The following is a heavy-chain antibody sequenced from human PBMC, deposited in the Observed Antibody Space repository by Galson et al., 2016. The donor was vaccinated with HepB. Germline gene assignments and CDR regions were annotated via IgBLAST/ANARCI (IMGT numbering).Heavy chain of an antibody. CDR2: IYSGGTA. J-gene: IGHJ6*02. CDR1: GFVFSNFG. CDR3: ARVPGYYYGMDV. V-gene: IGHV3-53*01. Sequence: SLRLSCAASGFVFSNFGLSWVRQAPWKGLEWVSVIYSGGTAYFADSGGSTYYAYADSVKGRFTISRDNSKNTLYLQMNSLRTEDTSVYYCARVPGYYYGMDVWGQGTTVTVSS.